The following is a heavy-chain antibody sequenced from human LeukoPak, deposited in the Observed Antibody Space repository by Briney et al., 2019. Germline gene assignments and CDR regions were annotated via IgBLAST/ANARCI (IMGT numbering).Heavy chain of an antibody. V-gene: IGHV3-30*03. D-gene: IGHD3-10*01. Sequence: PGKSLRLSCAASGFTFSSYGMHWVRQAPGKGLEWVAVISYDGSNKYYADSVKGRFTISRENAKNSLYLQMNSLTAGDTAAYYCGRRRGGSRSYSDAFDIWGQGTKVTVSS. CDR1: GFTFSSYG. J-gene: IGHJ3*02. CDR3: GRRRGGSRSYSDAFDI. CDR2: ISYDGSNK.